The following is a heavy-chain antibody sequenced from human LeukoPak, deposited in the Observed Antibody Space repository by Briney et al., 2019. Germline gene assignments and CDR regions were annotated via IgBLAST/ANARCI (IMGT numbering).Heavy chain of an antibody. D-gene: IGHD3-22*01. CDR2: LDQDGSEI. CDR3: ARRYYYDSSSDFDS. CDR1: GFTFSSYW. J-gene: IGHJ4*02. V-gene: IGHV3-7*01. Sequence: PGGSLRLSCAASGFTFSSYWMSWVRQAPGKGLEWVANLDQDGSEIYYVDSVRGRFTISRDNAKNSLYLQMNSLRAEDTAVYYCARRYYYDSSSDFDSWGQGTLVTVSS.